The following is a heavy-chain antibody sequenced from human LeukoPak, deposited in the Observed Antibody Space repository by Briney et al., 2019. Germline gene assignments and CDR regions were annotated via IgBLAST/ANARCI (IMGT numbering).Heavy chain of an antibody. V-gene: IGHV1-18*01. D-gene: IGHD2-15*01. CDR2: ISAYNGNT. Sequence: ASVKVSCKASGYTFTSYGISWVRQAPGQGLEWMGWISAYNGNTNYAQKLQGRVTMTTDTSTSTAYMELRSLRFDDTAVYYCARSLGDVVVVAALTPYYFDYWGQGTLVTVSS. CDR3: ARSLGDVVVVAALTPYYFDY. CDR1: GYTFTSYG. J-gene: IGHJ4*02.